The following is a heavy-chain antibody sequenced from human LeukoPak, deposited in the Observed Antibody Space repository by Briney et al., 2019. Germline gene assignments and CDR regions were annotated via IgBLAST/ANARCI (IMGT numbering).Heavy chain of an antibody. V-gene: IGHV3-23*01. D-gene: IGHD3-10*01. CDR2: ISGSGGST. CDR1: GFTFGTYE. J-gene: IGHJ3*02. CDR3: AKDLLLWFGEPVGAFDI. Sequence: GGSLRLSCAASGFTFGTYEMNWVRQAPGKGLEWVSAISGSGGSTYYADSVKGRFTISRDNSKNTLYLQMNSLRAEDTAVYYCAKDLLLWFGEPVGAFDIWGQGTMVTVSS.